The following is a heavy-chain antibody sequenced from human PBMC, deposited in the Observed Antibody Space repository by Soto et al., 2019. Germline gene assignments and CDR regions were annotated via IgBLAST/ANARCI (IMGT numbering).Heavy chain of an antibody. CDR2: TYYRSKWYN. Sequence: SQTLSLTCAISGDSVSSNSATWNWIRQSPSRGLEWLGRTYYRSKWYNDYAVSVKSRITINPDTSKNQFSLQMNSVTPEDTAVYYCASANYGGNQGAFDIWGQGTMVTVSS. CDR3: ASANYGGNQGAFDI. D-gene: IGHD4-17*01. J-gene: IGHJ3*02. V-gene: IGHV6-1*01. CDR1: GDSVSSNSAT.